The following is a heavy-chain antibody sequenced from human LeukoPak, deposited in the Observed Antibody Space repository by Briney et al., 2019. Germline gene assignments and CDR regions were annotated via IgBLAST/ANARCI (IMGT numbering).Heavy chain of an antibody. Sequence: GGSLRLSCAASGFTFSSYSMNWVRQAPGKGLEWVSSISSSSSYIYYADSVKGRYTISRDNAKNSLYLQMNSLRSEDTAVYYCARYDDYYYMDVWGKGTTVTVSS. CDR3: ARYDDYYYMDV. V-gene: IGHV3-21*01. D-gene: IGHD3-16*01. CDR2: ISSSSSYI. CDR1: GFTFSSYS. J-gene: IGHJ6*03.